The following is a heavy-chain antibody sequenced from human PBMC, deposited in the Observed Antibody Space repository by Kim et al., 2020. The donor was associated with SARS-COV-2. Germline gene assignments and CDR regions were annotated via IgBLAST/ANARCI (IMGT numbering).Heavy chain of an antibody. V-gene: IGHV3-33*03. CDR2: IWIDGTNK. CDR3: AKEGGAARPLDY. CDR1: GFTFSDYC. Sequence: GGSLRHSCAASGFTFSDYCMHWVRQAPGKGLEWVAVIWIDGTNKYYADSVKGRFTISRDNSKNTLSLQMNSLRAEDTAVYYCAKEGGAARPLDYWGQGSLVTVSS. J-gene: IGHJ4*02. D-gene: IGHD6-6*01.